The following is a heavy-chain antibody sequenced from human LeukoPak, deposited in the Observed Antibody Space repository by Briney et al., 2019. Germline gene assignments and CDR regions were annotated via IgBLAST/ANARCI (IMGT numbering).Heavy chain of an antibody. CDR3: ARVGEQLVIDY. CDR2: IYYSGST. CDR1: GGSTSSADYY. Sequence: PSQTLSLTCTVSGGSTSSADYYWSWIRQPPGKGLEWIGYIYYSGSTNYNPSLKSRVTISVDTSKNQFSPKLSSVTAADTAVYYCARVGEQLVIDYWGQGTLVTVSS. J-gene: IGHJ4*02. V-gene: IGHV4-61*08. D-gene: IGHD6-6*01.